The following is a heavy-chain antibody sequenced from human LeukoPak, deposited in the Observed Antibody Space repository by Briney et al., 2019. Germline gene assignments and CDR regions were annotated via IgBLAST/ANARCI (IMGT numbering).Heavy chain of an antibody. D-gene: IGHD3-10*01. V-gene: IGHV3-23*01. CDR2: ISGRGGST. Sequence: PGGSLRLSCAASGFTFSSYAMSWVREAPGKGGEWVSAISGRGGSTYYADSVKGRFTISRDNSNNTLYLQMTSLRAEDTAVYHCANHYYGSGSYYPNWFDPWGQGTLVTVSS. CDR1: GFTFSSYA. J-gene: IGHJ5*02. CDR3: ANHYYGSGSYYPNWFDP.